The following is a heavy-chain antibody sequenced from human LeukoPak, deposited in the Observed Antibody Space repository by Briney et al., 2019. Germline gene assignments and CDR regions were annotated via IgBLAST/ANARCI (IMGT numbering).Heavy chain of an antibody. V-gene: IGHV4-39*01. CDR1: GGSISSSSYY. J-gene: IGHJ4*02. Sequence: SETLSLTCTVSGGSISSSSYYWGWIRQPPGKGLEWIGSIYYSGSTYYNPSLKSRVTISVDTSKNQFSLKLGSVTAADTAVYYCARLSDYYDSSGYVAYWGQGTLVTVSS. CDR2: IYYSGST. D-gene: IGHD3-22*01. CDR3: ARLSDYYDSSGYVAY.